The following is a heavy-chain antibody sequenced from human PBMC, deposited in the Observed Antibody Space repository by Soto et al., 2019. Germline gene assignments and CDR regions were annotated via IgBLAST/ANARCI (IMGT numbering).Heavy chain of an antibody. CDR1: GFAFSSDW. CDR2: IWYDGSNK. Sequence: GGSLRLSCAASGFAFSSDWMSWVRQAPGKGLEWVAVIWYDGSNKWYAESVKGRFTISRDNSKNTLYLEMNCLRAEDTAVYYCARGNYDFCSGLDYWGQGALVTVSS. V-gene: IGHV3-33*08. D-gene: IGHD3-3*01. CDR3: ARGNYDFCSGLDY. J-gene: IGHJ4*02.